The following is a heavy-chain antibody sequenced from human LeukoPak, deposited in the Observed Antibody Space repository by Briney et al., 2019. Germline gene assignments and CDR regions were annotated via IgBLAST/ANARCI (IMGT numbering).Heavy chain of an antibody. D-gene: IGHD2-2*01. CDR2: INPNSGDT. Sequence: ASVKVSCKASGYTFTDYYLHWVRQAPGQGLEWMGRINPNSGDTNYAQDFQDRVTMTRDTSITTAYMELSSQRSDDTAMYYCARRYLDYWGQGTLVTVSS. CDR3: ARRYLDY. J-gene: IGHJ4*02. CDR1: GYTFTDYY. V-gene: IGHV1-2*06.